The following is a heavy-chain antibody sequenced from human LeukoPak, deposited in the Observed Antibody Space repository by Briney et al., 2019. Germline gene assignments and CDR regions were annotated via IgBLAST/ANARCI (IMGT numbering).Heavy chain of an antibody. CDR2: IYYSGST. CDR1: GGSINSGAYY. V-gene: IGHV4-31*03. D-gene: IGHD2-21*02. Sequence: SEALSLTCTVSGGSINSGAYYWTWIRQHPGKGLEWIGYIYYSGSTYYNPSLKSRLTISVDTSKNQFSLRLNSVTAADTAVYYCARDQVTAIADYYYYGMDVWGQGTAVTVSS. J-gene: IGHJ6*02. CDR3: ARDQVTAIADYYYYGMDV.